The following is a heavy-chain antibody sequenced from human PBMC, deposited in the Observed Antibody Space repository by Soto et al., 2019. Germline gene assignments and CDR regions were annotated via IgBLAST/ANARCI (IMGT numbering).Heavy chain of an antibody. Sequence: PGGSLRLSCAASGFTFSSYSMNWVRQAPGKGLEWVSSISSSSSYIYYADSVKGRFTISRDNAKNSLYLQMNSLRAEDTAVYYCARDPDSVAAAENWFDPWGQGT. CDR2: ISSSSSYI. CDR3: ARDPDSVAAAENWFDP. V-gene: IGHV3-21*01. CDR1: GFTFSSYS. D-gene: IGHD6-13*01. J-gene: IGHJ5*02.